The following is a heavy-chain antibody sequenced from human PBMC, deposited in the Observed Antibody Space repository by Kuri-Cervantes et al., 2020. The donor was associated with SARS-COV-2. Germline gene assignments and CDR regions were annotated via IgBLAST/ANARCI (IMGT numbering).Heavy chain of an antibody. CDR1: GFIFSSCA. Sequence: GESLKISCAASGFIFSSCAMSWVRQAPGKGLEWVSGISGGDPSTYYADSVKGRFTISRDNSKNTLYLQMNSLRAEDTAGYYCARDRGFGDFDYWGQGTLVTVSS. CDR3: ARDRGFGDFDY. J-gene: IGHJ4*02. CDR2: ISGGDPST. D-gene: IGHD3-3*01. V-gene: IGHV3-23*01.